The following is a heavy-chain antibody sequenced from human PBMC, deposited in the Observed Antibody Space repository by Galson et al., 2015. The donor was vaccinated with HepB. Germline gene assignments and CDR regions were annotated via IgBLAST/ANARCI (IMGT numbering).Heavy chain of an antibody. J-gene: IGHJ6*04. V-gene: IGHV1-8*01. CDR3: ARGRGTGYDFWSGYRPFSRPTRMDV. D-gene: IGHD3-3*01. CDR1: GYTFTSYD. Sequence: SVKVSCKASGYTFTSYDINWVRQATGQGLEWMGWMNPNSGNTGYAQKFQGRVTMTRNTSISTAYMELSSLRSEDTAVYYCARGRGTGYDFWSGYRPFSRPTRMDVWGKGTTVTVSS. CDR2: MNPNSGNT.